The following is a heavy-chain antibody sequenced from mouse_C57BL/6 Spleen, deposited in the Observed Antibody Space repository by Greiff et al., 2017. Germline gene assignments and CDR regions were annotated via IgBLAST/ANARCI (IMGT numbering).Heavy chain of an antibody. Sequence: QVHVKQPGAELVKPGASVKLSCKASGYTFTSYWMHWVKQRPGQGLEWIGMIHPNSGSTNYNEKFKSKATLTVDKSSSTAYMQLSSLTSEDTAVYYCARSSHYYGSSFDYWGQGTTLTVSS. CDR1: GYTFTSYW. V-gene: IGHV1-64*01. CDR2: IHPNSGST. D-gene: IGHD1-1*01. CDR3: ARSSHYYGSSFDY. J-gene: IGHJ2*01.